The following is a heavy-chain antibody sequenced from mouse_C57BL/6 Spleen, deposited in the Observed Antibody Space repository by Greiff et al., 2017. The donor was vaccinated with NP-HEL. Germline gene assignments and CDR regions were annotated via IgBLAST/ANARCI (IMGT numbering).Heavy chain of an antibody. J-gene: IGHJ2*01. V-gene: IGHV1-53*01. CDR2: INPSNGGT. Sequence: VQLQQPGTELVKPGASVKLSCKASGYTFTSYWMHWVKQRPGQGLEWIGNINPSNGGTNYNEKFKSKATLTVDKSSSTAYMQLSSLTSEDSAVYYCARSVSYYYGSSSYFDYWGQGTTLTVSS. CDR1: GYTFTSYW. CDR3: ARSVSYYYGSSSYFDY. D-gene: IGHD1-1*01.